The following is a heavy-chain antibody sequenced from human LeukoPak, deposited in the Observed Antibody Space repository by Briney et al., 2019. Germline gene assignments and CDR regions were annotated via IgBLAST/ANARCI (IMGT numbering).Heavy chain of an antibody. Sequence: GGSLRLSCAASGFTFSSYAMSWVRQAPGKGLEWVSYISSSSSTIYYADSVKGRFTISRGNAKNSLYLQMNSLRDEDTAVYYCARDLGWELLTGHELDYWARGPWSPSPQ. CDR1: GFTFSSYA. CDR2: ISSSSSTI. D-gene: IGHD1-26*01. CDR3: ARDLGWELLTGHELDY. V-gene: IGHV3-48*02. J-gene: IGHJ4*02.